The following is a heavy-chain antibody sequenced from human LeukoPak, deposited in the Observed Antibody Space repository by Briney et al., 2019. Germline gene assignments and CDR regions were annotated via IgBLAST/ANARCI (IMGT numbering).Heavy chain of an antibody. J-gene: IGHJ5*02. V-gene: IGHV3-23*01. CDR3: AKAPTGTTSPSWFDP. CDR1: GFTFSTYA. Sequence: GGSLRLSCAASGFTFSTYAMSWVRQAPGKGLEWVSVISGSGGSTYYADSVKGRFTISRDNSKNTLYLQMNSLRAEDTAVYYCAKAPTGTTSPSWFDPWGQGTLVTVSS. CDR2: ISGSGGST. D-gene: IGHD1-7*01.